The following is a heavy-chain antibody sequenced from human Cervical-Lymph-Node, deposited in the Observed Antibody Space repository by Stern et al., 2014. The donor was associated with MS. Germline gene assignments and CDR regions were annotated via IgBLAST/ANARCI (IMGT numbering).Heavy chain of an antibody. Sequence: MQLVESGPEVKKPGTSVKVSCKASGFTFTSSAVQWVRQARGQRLEWIGWIVVGSGNTNYAQKFQERVTITRDMSTSTAYMELSSLRSEDTAVYYCAAATQWLGHYYFDYWGQGTLVTVSS. CDR2: IVVGSGNT. V-gene: IGHV1-58*01. CDR3: AAATQWLGHYYFDY. J-gene: IGHJ4*02. D-gene: IGHD6-19*01. CDR1: GFTFTSSA.